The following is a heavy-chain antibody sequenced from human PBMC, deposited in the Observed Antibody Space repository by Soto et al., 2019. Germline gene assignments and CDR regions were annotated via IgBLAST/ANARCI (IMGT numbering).Heavy chain of an antibody. CDR3: ANSSPSPQYCSSTSCYTYYYYGMDV. Sequence: GGSLRLSCAASGFTFSSYAMSWVRQAPGKGLEWVSAISGSGGSTYYADSVKGRFTISRDNSKNTLYLQMNSLRAEDTAVYYCANSSPSPQYCSSTSCYTYYYYGMDVWGQGTTVTVSS. D-gene: IGHD2-2*02. CDR1: GFTFSSYA. J-gene: IGHJ6*02. V-gene: IGHV3-23*01. CDR2: ISGSGGST.